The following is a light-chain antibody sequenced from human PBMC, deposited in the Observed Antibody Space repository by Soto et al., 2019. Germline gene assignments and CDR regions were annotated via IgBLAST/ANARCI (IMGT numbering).Light chain of an antibody. J-gene: IGKJ4*01. CDR2: GAS. CDR1: QSITNNY. V-gene: IGKV3-20*01. Sequence: EIVLTQSPGTLSLSPGERATLSCRASQSITNNYIAWYQQKPGRAHRLLIYGASSRATGIPDRFSGSGSGTDFTLTISRLEPEDFAMYYCQQYGYLVTFGGGTKVEIK. CDR3: QQYGYLVT.